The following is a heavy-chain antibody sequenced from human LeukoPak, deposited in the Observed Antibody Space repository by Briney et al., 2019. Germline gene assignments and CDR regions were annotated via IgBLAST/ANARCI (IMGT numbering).Heavy chain of an antibody. CDR1: GGSFSGYY. J-gene: IGHJ4*02. CDR2: INHSGST. CDR3: ARVKQGTHYDFWSGYYYYFDY. V-gene: IGHV4-34*01. Sequence: PSETLSLTCAVYGGSFSGYYWSWTPQPPGKGLEWIGEINHSGSTNYNPSLKSRGTISVDTSKNQFSLKLSSVTAADTAVYYCARVKQGTHYDFWSGYYYYFDYWGQGTLVTVSS. D-gene: IGHD3-3*01.